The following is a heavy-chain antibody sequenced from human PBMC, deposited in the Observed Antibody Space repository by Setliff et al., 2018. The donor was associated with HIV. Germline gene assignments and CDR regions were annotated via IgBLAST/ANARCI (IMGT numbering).Heavy chain of an antibody. CDR3: ARAIRWRYCSSTSCSDAFDI. V-gene: IGHV1-18*01. J-gene: IGHJ3*02. CDR2: ISVYNGDT. CDR1: GNTFTTYD. D-gene: IGHD2-2*01. Sequence: GASVKVSCKASGNTFTTYDISWVRQAPGQGLEWMGWISVYNGDTNYAQKFQGRVTMTTDTSTSTAYMELRSLRSDDTAVYYCARAIRWRYCSSTSCSDAFDIWGQGTMVTVSS.